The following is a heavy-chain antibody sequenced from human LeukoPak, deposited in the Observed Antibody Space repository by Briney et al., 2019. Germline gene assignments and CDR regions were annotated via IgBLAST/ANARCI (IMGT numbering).Heavy chain of an antibody. CDR3: ARVTLGGFDS. CDR1: GFTFTKYA. CDR2: IRNKINSHTT. Sequence: GGTLRLSCAASGFTFTKYAMSWVRQAAGRGLEWVGRIRNKINSHTTEYAASVKGRFTISRDDSQNSLYLHMNSLETEDTAVYYCARVTLGGFDSWGQGTLVTVSS. V-gene: IGHV3-72*01. J-gene: IGHJ4*02.